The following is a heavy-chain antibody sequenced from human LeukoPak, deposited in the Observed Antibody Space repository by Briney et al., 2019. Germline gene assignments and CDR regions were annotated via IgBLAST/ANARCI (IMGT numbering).Heavy chain of an antibody. J-gene: IGHJ4*02. CDR1: GYTFTNYG. CDR2: ISTYNGNT. D-gene: IGHD3-3*01. Sequence: ASVKVSCKASGYTFTNYGISWVRQAPGQGLEWMGWISTYNGNTDYSQKFQGRVTMTRDTSTSTVYMELSSLRSEDTAVYYCAADGSITIFGVVWGQGTLVTVSS. V-gene: IGHV1-18*01. CDR3: AADGSITIFGVV.